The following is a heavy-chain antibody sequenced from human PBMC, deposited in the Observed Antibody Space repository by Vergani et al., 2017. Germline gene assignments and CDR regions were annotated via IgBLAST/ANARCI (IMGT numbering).Heavy chain of an antibody. V-gene: IGHV1-2*02. J-gene: IGHJ6*02. CDR3: ARGGIVGATGYYYYYGMDV. Sequence: QVQLVQSGAEVKKPGASVKVSCKASGYTFTGYYMHWVRQAPGQGLEWMGWTNPNSGGTNYAQKFQGRVTMTRDTSISTAYMELSRLRSDDTAVYYCARGGIVGATGYYYYYGMDVWGQGTTVTVSS. CDR1: GYTFTGYY. CDR2: TNPNSGGT. D-gene: IGHD1-26*01.